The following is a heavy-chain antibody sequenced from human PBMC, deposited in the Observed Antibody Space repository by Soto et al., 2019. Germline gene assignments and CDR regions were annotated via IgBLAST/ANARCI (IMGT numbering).Heavy chain of an antibody. D-gene: IGHD4-17*01. CDR1: GFTFSSYA. CDR3: AKDPSIYGDHPTFDY. V-gene: IGHV3-23*01. Sequence: GGSLRLSCAASGFTFSSYAMSWVRQAPGKGLEWVSAISGSGGSTYYADSVKGRFTISRDNSKNTLYLQMNSLRAEDTAVYYCAKDPSIYGDHPTFDYWGQGTLVTVSS. CDR2: ISGSGGST. J-gene: IGHJ4*02.